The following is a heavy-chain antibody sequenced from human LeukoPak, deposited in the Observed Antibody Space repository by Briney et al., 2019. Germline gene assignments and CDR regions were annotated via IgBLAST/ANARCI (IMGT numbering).Heavy chain of an antibody. D-gene: IGHD3-10*01. J-gene: IGHJ4*02. Sequence: PGRSLRLSCAASGFTFSSHAMHWVRQAPGKGLEWVAVISYDGSNKYYADSVKGRFTISRYNSKNTLYLQMNSLRAEDTAVYYCARDVGSHFDYWGQGTLVTVSS. CDR2: ISYDGSNK. CDR1: GFTFSSHA. V-gene: IGHV3-30*04. CDR3: ARDVGSHFDY.